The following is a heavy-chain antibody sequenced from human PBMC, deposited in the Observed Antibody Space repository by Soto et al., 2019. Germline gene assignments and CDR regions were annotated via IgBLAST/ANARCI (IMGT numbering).Heavy chain of an antibody. CDR3: ARGYYYDSSVDSEPVYYFDY. D-gene: IGHD3-22*01. Sequence: PSETLSLTCAVSGGSISSGGYSWSWIRQPPGKGLEWIGYIYHSGSTYYNPSLKSRVTISVDRSKNQFSLKLSSVTAADTAVYYCARGYYYDSSVDSEPVYYFDYWGQGTLVTVSS. CDR1: GGSISSGGYS. V-gene: IGHV4-30-2*01. J-gene: IGHJ4*02. CDR2: IYHSGST.